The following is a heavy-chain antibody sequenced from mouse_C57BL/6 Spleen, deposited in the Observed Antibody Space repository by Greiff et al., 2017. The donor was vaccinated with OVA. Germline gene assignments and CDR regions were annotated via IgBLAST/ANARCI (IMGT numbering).Heavy chain of an antibody. J-gene: IGHJ3*01. CDR2: IDPANGNT. Sequence: EVKLVESVAELVRPGASVKLSCTASGFNIKNTYMHWVKQRPEQGLEWIGRIDPANGNTKYAPKFQGKATITADTSSNTAYLQLSSLTSEDTAIYYCASYDYDGTWFAYWGQGTLVTVSA. D-gene: IGHD2-4*01. CDR1: GFNIKNTY. V-gene: IGHV14-3*01. CDR3: ASYDYDGTWFAY.